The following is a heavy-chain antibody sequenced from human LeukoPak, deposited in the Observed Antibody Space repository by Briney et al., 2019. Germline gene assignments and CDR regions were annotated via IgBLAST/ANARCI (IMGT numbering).Heavy chain of an antibody. J-gene: IGHJ5*02. CDR2: ISAYNGNT. V-gene: IGHV1-18*01. CDR1: GCTFTSYG. Sequence: ASVKVSFKASGCTFTSYGISWVRQAPGQGLEWMGWISAYNGNTNYAQKLQGRVTMTTDTSTSTAYMELRSLRSDDTAVYYCARTPRTEWFGELFLVWFDPWGQGTPVTVSS. CDR3: ARTPRTEWFGELFLVWFDP. D-gene: IGHD3-10*01.